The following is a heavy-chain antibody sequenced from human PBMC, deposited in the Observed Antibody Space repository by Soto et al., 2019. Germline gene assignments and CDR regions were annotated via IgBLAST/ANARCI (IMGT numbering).Heavy chain of an antibody. J-gene: IGHJ6*02. CDR1: GFTFSSYE. CDR3: AREGFYAMDV. CDR2: ISSSGETI. D-gene: IGHD2-2*01. V-gene: IGHV3-48*03. Sequence: EVKLLESGGGVVQPGGSLRLSCEVSGFTFSSYEMYWVRQAPGKGLEWVAYISSSGETIYYAGSVQGRFTISRDNAKISLYLQMSSLGAEDTAVYYCAREGFYAMDVWGQGTTVTVSS.